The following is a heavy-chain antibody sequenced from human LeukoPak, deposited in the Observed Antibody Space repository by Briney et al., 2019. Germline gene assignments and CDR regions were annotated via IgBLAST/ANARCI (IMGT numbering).Heavy chain of an antibody. V-gene: IGHV1-2*02. CDR3: ARASPRTQFDY. CDR2: INPKSGDT. CDR1: GYTFTYFY. Sequence: ASVKVSCKASGYTFTYFYLHWVRQAPGQGLEWMGWINPKSGDTNYAQKFQGRVTMTRDTSISTAYLELNRLRSDDTAVYYCARASPRTQFDYWGQGTLVTVSS. J-gene: IGHJ4*02. D-gene: IGHD2-2*01.